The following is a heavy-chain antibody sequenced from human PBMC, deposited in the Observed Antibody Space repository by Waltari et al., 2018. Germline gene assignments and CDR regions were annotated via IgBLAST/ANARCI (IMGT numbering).Heavy chain of an antibody. CDR2: IIPIFVTA. Sequence: QVQMVQSGAEVKKPGYSVKVSCKASGGTFSSYAISWVRQAPGQGLEWMGRIIPIFVTANYAQTFQGRVTITAYKSTSTSYMELSSLRSEDTAVYYCARDTTAAAGHFDYWGQGTLVTVSS. V-gene: IGHV1-69*08. D-gene: IGHD6-13*01. CDR3: ARDTTAAAGHFDY. J-gene: IGHJ4*02. CDR1: GGTFSSYA.